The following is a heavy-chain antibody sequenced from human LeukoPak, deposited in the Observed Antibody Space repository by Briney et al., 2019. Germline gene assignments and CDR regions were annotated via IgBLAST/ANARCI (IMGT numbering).Heavy chain of an antibody. CDR3: ARGPHPYSSGWYYYYYYGMDV. J-gene: IGHJ6*02. CDR2: INPNSGGT. CDR1: GYTFTGYY. Sequence: ASVKVSCKASGYTFTGYYMHWVRQAPGQGLEWMGWINPNSGGTNYAQKFQGRVTMTRDTSISTAYMELSRLRSDDTAVYYCARGPHPYSSGWYYYYYYGMDVWGQGTTVTVSS. V-gene: IGHV1-2*02. D-gene: IGHD6-19*01.